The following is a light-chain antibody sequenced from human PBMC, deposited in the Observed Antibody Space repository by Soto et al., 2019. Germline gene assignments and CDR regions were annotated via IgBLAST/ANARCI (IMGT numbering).Light chain of an antibody. CDR3: CSFAGGYTYV. J-gene: IGLJ1*01. CDR2: DVT. Sequence: QSALTQPRSVSGSPGQSVTISCTGTSSDVGGYNYVSWYQQHPGKAPKLMIYDVTKRPSGVPDRFSGSKSGNTASLTISGLQAEDEADYYCCSFAGGYTYV. V-gene: IGLV2-11*01. CDR1: SSDVGGYNY.